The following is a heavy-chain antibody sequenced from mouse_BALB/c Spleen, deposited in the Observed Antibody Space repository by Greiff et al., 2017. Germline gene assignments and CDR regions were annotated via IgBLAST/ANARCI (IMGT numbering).Heavy chain of an antibody. J-gene: IGHJ1*01. V-gene: IGHV2-3*01. CDR1: GFSLTSYG. Sequence: QVQLKESGPGLVAPSQSLSITCTVSGFSLTSYGVSWVRQPPGKGLEWLGVIWGDGSTNYHSALISRLSISKDNSKSQVFLKLSSLQTDDTATYYCAKPFYYGNPYWYFDVWGAGTTVTVSS. CDR2: IWGDGST. D-gene: IGHD2-1*01. CDR3: AKPFYYGNPYWYFDV.